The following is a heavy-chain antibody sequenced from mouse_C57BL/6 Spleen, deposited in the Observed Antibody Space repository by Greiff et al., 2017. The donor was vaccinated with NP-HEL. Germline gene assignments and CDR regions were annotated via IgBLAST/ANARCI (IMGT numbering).Heavy chain of an antibody. D-gene: IGHD1-1*01. CDR2: IWSGGST. V-gene: IGHV2-2*01. J-gene: IGHJ4*01. CDR1: GFSLTSYG. CDR3: ARNGYYGSSPDCYAMDY. Sequence: VQLQQSGPGLVQPSQSLSITCTVSGFSLTSYGVHWVRQSPGKGLEWLGVIWSGGSTDYNAAFIYRLSISKDNSKSQVFFKMNSLQADDTAIYYCARNGYYGSSPDCYAMDYWGQGTSVTVSS.